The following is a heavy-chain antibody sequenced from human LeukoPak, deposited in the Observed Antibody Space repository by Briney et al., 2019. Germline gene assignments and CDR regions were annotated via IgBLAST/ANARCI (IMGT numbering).Heavy chain of an antibody. CDR2: IKKDGSEN. Sequence: GGSLRLSCAASGFTFSSYWMSRVRQAPGKGLEWVANIKKDGSENYYVDSVKGRFTISRDNAKKSLYLQMKSLRAEDTAVYYCARHLSGVTGYSYGRGIDYWGQGTLVTVSS. CDR1: GFTFSSYW. V-gene: IGHV3-7*01. J-gene: IGHJ4*02. CDR3: ARHLSGVTGYSYGRGIDY. D-gene: IGHD5-18*01.